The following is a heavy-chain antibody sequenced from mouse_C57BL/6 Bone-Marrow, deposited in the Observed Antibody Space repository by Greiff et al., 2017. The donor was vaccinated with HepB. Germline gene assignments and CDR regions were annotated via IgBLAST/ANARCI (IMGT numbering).Heavy chain of an antibody. V-gene: IGHV7-1*01. CDR2: SRNKANDYTT. J-gene: IGHJ4*01. D-gene: IGHD2-3*01. CDR1: GFTFSDFY. CDR3: ARDAPDGYYVYYAMDY. Sequence: EVMLVESGGGLVQSGRSLRLSCATSGFTFSDFYMEWVRQAPGKGLEWIAASRNKANDYTTEYSASVKGRFIVSRDTSQSILYLQMNALRAEDTAIYYCARDAPDGYYVYYAMDYWGQGTSVTVSS.